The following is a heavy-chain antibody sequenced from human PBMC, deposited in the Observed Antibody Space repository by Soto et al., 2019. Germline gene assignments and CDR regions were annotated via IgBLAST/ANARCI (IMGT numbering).Heavy chain of an antibody. CDR3: ARQRAPDCRGGSCYTLSFDY. CDR2: IFHAGNT. J-gene: IGHJ4*02. CDR1: GGSISGNHW. Sequence: VQLQESGPGLVKPSETLSLTCAVSGGSISGNHWWSWVRQPPGKELEWIGEIFHAGNTNYNPSLTSPVTKSVDTSKNQISLKLSSVAAADTAVYYCARQRAPDCRGGSCYTLSFDYWGQGALVIVSS. D-gene: IGHD2-15*01. V-gene: IGHV4-4*02.